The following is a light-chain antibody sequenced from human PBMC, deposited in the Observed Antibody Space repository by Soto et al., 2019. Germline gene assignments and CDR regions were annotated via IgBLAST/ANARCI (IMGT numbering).Light chain of an antibody. CDR1: SSNIGAGYD. CDR3: QSYDGTLSGSYV. V-gene: IGLV1-40*01. Sequence: QSLLTQPPSVSVAPGQRVTISCTGSSSNIGAGYDVHWYQQLPGTAPKLVIYGTTNRPSGVPDRFSGSKSGTSASLAITGLQAEDEADYYCQSYDGTLSGSYVFGIGTKVTVL. CDR2: GTT. J-gene: IGLJ1*01.